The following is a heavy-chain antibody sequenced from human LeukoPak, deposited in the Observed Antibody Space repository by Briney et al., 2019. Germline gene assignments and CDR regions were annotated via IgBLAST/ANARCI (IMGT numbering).Heavy chain of an antibody. J-gene: IGHJ5*02. V-gene: IGHV3-30*18. CDR1: GFTFSSYG. CDR3: AKVAGAVAGVP. CDR2: ISYDGSNK. D-gene: IGHD6-19*01. Sequence: GGSLRLSCAASGFTFSSYGMHWVRQAPGKGLEWEAVISYDGSNKYYADSVKGRFTISRDNSKNTLYLQMNSLRAEDTAVYYCAKVAGAVAGVPWGQGTLVTVSS.